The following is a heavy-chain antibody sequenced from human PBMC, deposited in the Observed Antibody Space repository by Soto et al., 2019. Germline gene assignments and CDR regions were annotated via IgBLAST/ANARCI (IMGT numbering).Heavy chain of an antibody. CDR3: AKFRGPSYSYYYMDV. CDR2: ISGSGRTT. Sequence: EVQLLESGGGLVQPGGSLRLSCATSGFTFSTYAMNWLRQAPGRGLECVSSISGSGRTTYYADSVKGRFTVSRDNSKNTLYLQMNSLRAEDTALYYCAKFRGPSYSYYYMDVWGKGATVTVSS. D-gene: IGHD3-16*01. J-gene: IGHJ6*03. V-gene: IGHV3-23*01. CDR1: GFTFSTYA.